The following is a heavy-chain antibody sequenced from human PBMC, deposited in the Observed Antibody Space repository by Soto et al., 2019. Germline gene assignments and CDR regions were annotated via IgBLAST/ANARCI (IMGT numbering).Heavy chain of an antibody. CDR1: GGSITSSSYY. Sequence: SETLSLTCTVSGGSITSSSYYWGWIRQAPGTGLEWIGYIYYSGSTNYNPSLKSRVPISVDTSTTQFSPKLSSVTAADPAVYYCARDLGYYFDYWGQGTLVTVSS. V-gene: IGHV4-61*01. CDR3: ARDLGYYFDY. J-gene: IGHJ4*02. CDR2: IYYSGST. D-gene: IGHD7-27*01.